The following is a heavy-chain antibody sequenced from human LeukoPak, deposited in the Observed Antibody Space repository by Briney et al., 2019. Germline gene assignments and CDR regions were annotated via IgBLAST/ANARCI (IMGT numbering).Heavy chain of an antibody. Sequence: GGSLTLSCEASGFTFSRNWMSWVRQAPGKGLEWVASINPDGGQKFYVDSVRGRFTISRGNTKSSLYVEMNSLGAEDTAVYYCAKLLGTVTTFDYWGQGTPVTVSS. V-gene: IGHV3-7*01. J-gene: IGHJ4*02. CDR2: INPDGGQK. CDR1: GFTFSRNW. D-gene: IGHD1-1*01. CDR3: AKLLGTVTTFDY.